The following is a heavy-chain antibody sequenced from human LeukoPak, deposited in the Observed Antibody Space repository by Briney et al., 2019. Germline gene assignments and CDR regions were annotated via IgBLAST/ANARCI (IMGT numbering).Heavy chain of an antibody. CDR3: ARDDHTSSSN. Sequence: GGSLRLSCAASGFTFNRYWMSWVRQAPGKGLEWVANIKHDGSEKYYVDSVKGRFTISRDNAKNSLYLQMNSLRAEDTAMYYCARDDHTSSSNWGQGTLVTVSS. D-gene: IGHD5-18*01. V-gene: IGHV3-7*05. J-gene: IGHJ4*02. CDR2: IKHDGSEK. CDR1: GFTFNRYW.